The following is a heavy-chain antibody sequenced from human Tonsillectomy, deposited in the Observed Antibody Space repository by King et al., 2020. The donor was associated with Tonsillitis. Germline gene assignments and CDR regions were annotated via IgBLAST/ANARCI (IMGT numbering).Heavy chain of an antibody. CDR2: IYTSGST. Sequence: VQLQESGPGLVKPSETLSLTCTVSGGSISSYYWSWIRQPAGKGLEWIGRIYTSGSTNYNPPLKSRVTMSVETSKNQFSLKLSSVTAADTAVYYCASSLPIAGTGTSFAFDICGQGTMVTLSS. CDR3: ASSLPIAGTGTSFAFDI. D-gene: IGHD6-19*01. J-gene: IGHJ3*02. CDR1: GGSISSYY. V-gene: IGHV4-4*07.